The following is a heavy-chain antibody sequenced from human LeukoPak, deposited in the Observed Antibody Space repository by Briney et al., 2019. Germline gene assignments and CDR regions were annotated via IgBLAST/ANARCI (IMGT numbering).Heavy chain of an antibody. D-gene: IGHD3-3*01. J-gene: IGHJ4*02. CDR1: GYTFTGYY. Sequence: ASVKVSCKASGYTFTGYYMHWVRQAPGQGLEWMGLINPNSGGTNYAQKFQGWVTMTTDTSTSTAYMELRSLRSDDTAVYYCARGGVVILDIDYWGQGTLVTVSS. CDR2: INPNSGGT. V-gene: IGHV1-2*04. CDR3: ARGGVVILDIDY.